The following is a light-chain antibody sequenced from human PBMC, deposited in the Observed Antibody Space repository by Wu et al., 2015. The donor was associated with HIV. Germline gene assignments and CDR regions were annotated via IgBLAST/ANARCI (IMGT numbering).Light chain of an antibody. J-gene: IGKJ4*01. Sequence: EILLTQSPATLSLSPGERVTLSCRASETVGLSLAWYQQRPGQAPRLLIYDTSDRAPDVPPRFTGRGSGTDFTLIINGLQPEDFAIYYCQQRTSWPLTFGRGTKVEIK. CDR2: DTS. CDR1: ETVGLS. V-gene: IGKV3-11*01. CDR3: QQRTSWPLT.